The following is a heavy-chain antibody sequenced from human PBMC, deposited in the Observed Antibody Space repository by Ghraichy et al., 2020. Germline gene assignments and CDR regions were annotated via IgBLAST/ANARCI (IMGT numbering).Heavy chain of an antibody. D-gene: IGHD2-15*01. J-gene: IGHJ4*02. Sequence: ASVKVSCKTSGYTFIDYYIHWVRQAPGQGLEWTGWINPNSGGTNFAQKLQGRVTMTRDTSISTAYMELSSLRSDDTAIYYCARDFTKLRYCSGGNCYPGYWGQGTLVTVSS. CDR2: INPNSGGT. CDR1: GYTFIDYY. V-gene: IGHV1-2*02. CDR3: ARDFTKLRYCSGGNCYPGY.